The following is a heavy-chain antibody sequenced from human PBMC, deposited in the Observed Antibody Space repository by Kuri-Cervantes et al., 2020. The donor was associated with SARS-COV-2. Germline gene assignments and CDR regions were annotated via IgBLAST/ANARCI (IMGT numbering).Heavy chain of an antibody. CDR3: ASWRNFDYGDYANYYYYGMDV. V-gene: IGHV3-64D*08. Sequence: GESLKISCSAFGFTFSSYAMHWVRQAPGKGLEYVSAISSNGGSTYYADSVKGRFTISRDNSKNTLYLQMSSLRAEDTAVYYCASWRNFDYGDYANYYYYGMDVWGQGTTVTVSS. CDR2: ISSNGGST. CDR1: GFTFSSYA. D-gene: IGHD4-17*01. J-gene: IGHJ6*02.